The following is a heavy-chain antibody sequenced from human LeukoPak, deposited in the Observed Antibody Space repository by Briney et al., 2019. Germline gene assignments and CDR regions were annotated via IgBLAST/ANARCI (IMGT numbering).Heavy chain of an antibody. V-gene: IGHV4-30-4*08. D-gene: IGHD1-7*01. CDR2: IYYSGST. J-gene: IGHJ3*02. Sequence: SQTLSLTCTVSGGSISSGDYYWSWIRQPPGKGLEWIGYIYYSGSTYYNPSLKSRVTISVDTSKNQFSLKLSSVTAADPAVYYCAKESRNYPGPGMTPTDAFYIWGQRTMVTVSS. CDR1: GGSISSGDYY. CDR3: AKESRNYPGPGMTPTDAFYI.